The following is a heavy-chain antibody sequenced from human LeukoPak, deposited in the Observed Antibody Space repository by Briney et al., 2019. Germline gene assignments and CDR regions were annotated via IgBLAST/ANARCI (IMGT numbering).Heavy chain of an antibody. CDR3: ARVRRDYGDHLFDY. J-gene: IGHJ4*02. CDR1: GFTFSSYW. CDR2: IKQDGSEK. D-gene: IGHD4-17*01. Sequence: QSGGSLRLSCAASGFTFSSYWMSWVRQAPGKGLEWVANIKQDGSEKYYVDSVKGRFTISRDNSKNTLYLQMNSLRAEDTAVYYCARVRRDYGDHLFDYWGQGTLVTVSS. V-gene: IGHV3-7*01.